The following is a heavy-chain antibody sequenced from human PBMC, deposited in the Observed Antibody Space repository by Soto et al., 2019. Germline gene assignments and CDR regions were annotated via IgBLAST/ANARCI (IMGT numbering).Heavy chain of an antibody. Sequence: SVKVSCKASGGTFSSYTISWVRQAPGQGLEWMGRIIPILGIANYAQKFQGRVTITADKSTSTAYMELSSLRSEDMAVYYCARGGDYRPLDYWGQGTLVTVSS. CDR3: ARGGDYRPLDY. CDR2: IIPILGIA. J-gene: IGHJ4*02. V-gene: IGHV1-69*02. D-gene: IGHD4-17*01. CDR1: GGTFSSYT.